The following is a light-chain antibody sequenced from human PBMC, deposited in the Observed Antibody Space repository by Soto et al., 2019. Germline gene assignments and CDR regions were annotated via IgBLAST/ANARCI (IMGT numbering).Light chain of an antibody. CDR2: AVS. J-gene: IGLJ1*01. CDR1: SSDVGGYNH. Sequence: ALTQPASVSGSPGQSITVSCTGTSSDVGGYNHVSWYQQHPGKAPKLMIYAVSNRPSGVSNRFSASKSGNTASLTISGLQAEDEADYYCSSYTTSNTLVFGTGTKLTVL. CDR3: SSYTTSNTLV. V-gene: IGLV2-14*01.